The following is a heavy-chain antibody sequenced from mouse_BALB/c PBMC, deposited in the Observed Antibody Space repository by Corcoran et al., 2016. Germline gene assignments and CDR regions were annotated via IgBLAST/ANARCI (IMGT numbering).Heavy chain of an antibody. Sequence: EVPLQQSGPELVEPGASVKMSCKASGYTFTSYVMHWVKQKPGQGLEWIGYINPYNDGTKYNEKFKGKATLTSDKSSSTAYMELSSLTSEDSAVYYCARRTTVVATDWYCDVWGAGTTVTVS. D-gene: IGHD1-1*01. CDR3: ARRTTVVATDWYCDV. CDR2: INPYNDGT. V-gene: IGHV1S136*01. J-gene: IGHJ1*01. CDR1: GYTFTSYV.